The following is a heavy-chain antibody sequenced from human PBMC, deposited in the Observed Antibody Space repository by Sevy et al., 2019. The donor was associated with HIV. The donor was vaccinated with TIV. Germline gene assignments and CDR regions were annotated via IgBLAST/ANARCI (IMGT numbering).Heavy chain of an antibody. CDR2: ISSSSSTI. CDR3: ARVVRFLVDYYYYYGMDV. J-gene: IGHJ6*02. V-gene: IGHV3-48*01. CDR1: GFTFSSYS. D-gene: IGHD3-3*01. Sequence: GGSLRLSCAASGFTFSSYSMNWVRQAPGKGLEWVSYISSSSSTIYYADSVKGRFTISRDNAKNSLYLQMNSLRAEDTAVYYCARVVRFLVDYYYYYGMDVWGQGTTVTVSS.